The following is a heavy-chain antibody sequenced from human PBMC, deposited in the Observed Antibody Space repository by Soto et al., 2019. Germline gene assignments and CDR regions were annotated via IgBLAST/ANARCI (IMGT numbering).Heavy chain of an antibody. J-gene: IGHJ4*02. D-gene: IGHD1-1*01. Sequence: QVQVVESGGGVVQPGRSLRLSCAASGFTFRTYAMHWVRQAPGKGLEWVAVISHDGSNTDYGDSVKGRFTISRDNSKSTLALQTNSLRPEDTGVYYCAKDAGCTEYIFASWGQGTLVSVSS. CDR1: GFTFRTYA. CDR3: AKDAGCTEYIFAS. CDR2: ISHDGSNT. V-gene: IGHV3-30*18.